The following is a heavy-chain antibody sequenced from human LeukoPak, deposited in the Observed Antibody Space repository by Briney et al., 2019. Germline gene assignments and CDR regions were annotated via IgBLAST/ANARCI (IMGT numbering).Heavy chain of an antibody. V-gene: IGHV4-59*01. J-gene: IGHJ6*02. CDR3: AREDPQTTVPEGLDV. CDR1: GGSISHYY. D-gene: IGHD4-17*01. Sequence: SETLSLTCTVSGGSISHYYWSWLRQPPGKGLEWIGYIYFSGTTNINPSLKSRVTISVDMSKNQFSLKLSSVTAADTAVYYCAREDPQTTVPEGLDVWGQGTTVTVSS. CDR2: IYFSGTT.